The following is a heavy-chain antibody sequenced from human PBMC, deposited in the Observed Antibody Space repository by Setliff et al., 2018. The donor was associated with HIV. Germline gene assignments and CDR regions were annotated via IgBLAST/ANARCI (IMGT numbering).Heavy chain of an antibody. Sequence: PGGSLRLSCAASGFTCSTDWMSWVRQAPGKGLEWLANIKQDGSEMYYVDSVKGRFTISRDNAKNSLFLQMKSLRAEDTGVYYCARDFYGSGSPPCGYWGQGTLVTVSS. CDR2: IKQDGSEM. V-gene: IGHV3-7*01. CDR1: GFTCSTDW. D-gene: IGHD3-10*01. J-gene: IGHJ4*02. CDR3: ARDFYGSGSPPCGY.